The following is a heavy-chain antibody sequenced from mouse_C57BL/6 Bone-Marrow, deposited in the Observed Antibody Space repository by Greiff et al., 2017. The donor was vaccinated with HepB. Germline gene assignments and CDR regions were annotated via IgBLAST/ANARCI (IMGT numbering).Heavy chain of an antibody. Sequence: EVKLQESGPGLVKPSQSLSLTCSVTGYSITSGYYWNWIRQFPGNKLEWMGYISYDGSNNYNPSLKNRISITRDTSKNQLFLKLNSVTTEDTATYYCAREGRYYGSYVSPYFDYWGQGTTLTVSS. D-gene: IGHD2-1*01. V-gene: IGHV3-6*01. CDR2: ISYDGSN. CDR3: AREGRYYGSYVSPYFDY. CDR1: GYSITSGYY. J-gene: IGHJ2*01.